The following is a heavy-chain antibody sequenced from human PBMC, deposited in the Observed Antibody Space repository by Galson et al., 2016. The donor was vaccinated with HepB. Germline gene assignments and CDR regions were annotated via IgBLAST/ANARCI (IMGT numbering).Heavy chain of an antibody. CDR2: LPPSDGSP. J-gene: IGHJ2*01. D-gene: IGHD5-18*01. CDR3: AIGDYSYGPRFDF. CDR1: GYISNNDY. Sequence: SVKVSCKASGYISNNDYFHWVRQSPGQGLEWMGILPPSDGSPDYSQRFQGRVTMTRDTSTRTIYMELSRLRSEDTAVYYCAIGDYSYGPRFDFWGRGTLVSVSS. V-gene: IGHV1-46*02.